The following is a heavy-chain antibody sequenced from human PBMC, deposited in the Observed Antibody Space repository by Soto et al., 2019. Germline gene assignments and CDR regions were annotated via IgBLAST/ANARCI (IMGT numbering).Heavy chain of an antibody. CDR3: AKDGYYGSGSYHSYYYYGMDV. J-gene: IGHJ6*02. CDR1: GFTFDDYA. CDR2: ISWNSGSI. D-gene: IGHD3-10*01. Sequence: GGSLRLSCAASGFTFDDYAMHWVRQAPGKGLEWVSGISWNSGSIGYADSVKGRFTISRDNAKNSLYLQMNSLRAEDTALYYCAKDGYYGSGSYHSYYYYGMDVWGQGTTVTVSS. V-gene: IGHV3-9*01.